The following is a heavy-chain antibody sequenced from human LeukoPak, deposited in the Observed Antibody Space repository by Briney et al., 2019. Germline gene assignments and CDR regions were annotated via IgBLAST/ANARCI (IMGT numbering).Heavy chain of an antibody. CDR3: ATESTTAMVRSYGTDV. V-gene: IGHV4-30-4*01. Sequence: SETLSLTCTVSGGSISSGDYYWSWVRQPPGKGLEWIGYIYYSGSTYYNPSLKSRVTISVDTSKNQFSLKLSSVTAADTAVYYCATESTTAMVRSYGTDVWGQGTTVTVSS. CDR1: GGSISSGDYY. CDR2: IYYSGST. D-gene: IGHD5-18*01. J-gene: IGHJ6*02.